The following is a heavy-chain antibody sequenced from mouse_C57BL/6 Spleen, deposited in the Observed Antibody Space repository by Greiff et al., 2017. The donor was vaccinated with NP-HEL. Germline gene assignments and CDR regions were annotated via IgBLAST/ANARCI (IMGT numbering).Heavy chain of an antibody. J-gene: IGHJ4*01. CDR3: ARWGPPMDY. CDR1: GYTFTSYW. Sequence: QVQLQQPGAELVKPGASVKLSCKASGYTFTSYWMQWVKQRPGQGLEWIGEIDPSDSYTNYNQKFKGKATLTVDTSSSTAYMQLSSLTSEDSAVYDCARWGPPMDYWGQGTSVTVSS. CDR2: IDPSDSYT. D-gene: IGHD3-3*01. V-gene: IGHV1-50*01.